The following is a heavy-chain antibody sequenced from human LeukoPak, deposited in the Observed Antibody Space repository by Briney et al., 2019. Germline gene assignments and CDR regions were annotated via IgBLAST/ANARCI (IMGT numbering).Heavy chain of an antibody. CDR2: IYSGGST. CDR3: AVCGGDCYSHAFDI. D-gene: IGHD2-21*02. Sequence: GGSLRLSCAASGFTVSSNYMSWVRQAPGKGLEWVSVIYSGGSTYYADSVKGRFTISRDNSKNTLYLQMNSLRAEDTAVYYCAVCGGDCYSHAFDIWGQGTMVTVSS. J-gene: IGHJ3*02. V-gene: IGHV3-66*01. CDR1: GFTVSSNY.